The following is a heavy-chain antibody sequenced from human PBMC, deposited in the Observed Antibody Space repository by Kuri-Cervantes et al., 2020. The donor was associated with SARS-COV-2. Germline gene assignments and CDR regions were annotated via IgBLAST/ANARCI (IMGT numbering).Heavy chain of an antibody. J-gene: IGHJ4*02. CDR3: AKEGAYCGGDCYSLGFDY. CDR2: ISYDGSNK. Sequence: GGSLRLSCAASGFTFSSYAMHWVRQAPGKGLEWVAVISYDGSNKYYADSVKGRFTISRDNSKNTLYLQMNSLRAEDTAVYYCAKEGAYCGGDCYSLGFDYWGQGTRVTVSS. V-gene: IGHV3-30*04. D-gene: IGHD2-21*02. CDR1: GFTFSSYA.